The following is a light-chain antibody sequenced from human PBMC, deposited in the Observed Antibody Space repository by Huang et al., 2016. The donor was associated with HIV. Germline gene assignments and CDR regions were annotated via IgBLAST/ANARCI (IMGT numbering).Light chain of an antibody. Sequence: EIVMTHSPATLSVSPGERATLSCRASQSVSSNLAWYQQKLGQAPRLLIYGASTRATDIPARFSGSGSGTEFTLTISTLQSEDFAVYYCQQYNNWPRTFGQGTKVEI. CDR1: QSVSSN. V-gene: IGKV3-15*01. CDR2: GAS. CDR3: QQYNNWPRT. J-gene: IGKJ1*01.